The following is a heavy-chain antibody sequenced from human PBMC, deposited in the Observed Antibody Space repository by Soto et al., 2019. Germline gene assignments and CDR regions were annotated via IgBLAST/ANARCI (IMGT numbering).Heavy chain of an antibody. CDR2: IYHSGST. CDR1: GGSISSGGYS. V-gene: IGHV4-30-2*01. CDR3: ARDQLEGNWFDP. Sequence: PSETLSLTCAVSGGSISSGGYSWNWIRQPLGKGLEWIGYIYHSGSTYYNPSLKSRVTISVDKSKNQFSLKLTSVTAADTAVYYCARDQLEGNWFDPCGQGTLFTVSS. J-gene: IGHJ5*02. D-gene: IGHD1-1*01.